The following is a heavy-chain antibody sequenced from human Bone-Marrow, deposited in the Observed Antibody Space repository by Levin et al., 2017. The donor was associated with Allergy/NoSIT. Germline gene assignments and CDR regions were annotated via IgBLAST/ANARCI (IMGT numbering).Heavy chain of an antibody. Sequence: SVKVSCKASGYTFTGYYIHWVRQAPGQGLEWMGWINPNNGDANFAQKFQGRVTMTRDTSVSAVYMELSGLRSDDTAFYYCASRAVAGTIPLFDYWGQGTLVTVSS. J-gene: IGHJ4*02. CDR3: ASRAVAGTIPLFDY. CDR1: GYTFTGYY. D-gene: IGHD6-19*01. CDR2: INPNNGDA. V-gene: IGHV1-2*02.